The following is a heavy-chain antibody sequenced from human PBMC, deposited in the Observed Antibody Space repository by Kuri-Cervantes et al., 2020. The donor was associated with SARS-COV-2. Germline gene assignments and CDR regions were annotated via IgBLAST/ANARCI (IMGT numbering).Heavy chain of an antibody. CDR1: GFTFSSYW. CDR2: ISSSSSYI. Sequence: LSLTCAASGFTFSSYWMSWVRQAPGKGLEWVSSISSSSSYIYYADSVKGRFTISRDNAKNSLYLQMNSLRAEDTAVYYCARVRLKTFLNYMDVWGKGTTVTVSS. V-gene: IGHV3-21*01. J-gene: IGHJ6*03. D-gene: IGHD3-3*01. CDR3: ARVRLKTFLNYMDV.